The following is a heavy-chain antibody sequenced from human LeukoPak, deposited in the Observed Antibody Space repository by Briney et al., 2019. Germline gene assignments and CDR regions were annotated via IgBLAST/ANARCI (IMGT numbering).Heavy chain of an antibody. CDR3: ARDSSDIRSLIAH. V-gene: IGHV1-58*01. Sequence: GASVKVSCKASGFTFTSSAVQWVRQARGQRLEWIGWIVVGSGNTNYAQKFQGRVTITADESASTAYMELSSLRSEDTAVYYCARDSSDIRSLIAHWGQGTLVTVSS. D-gene: IGHD2-15*01. J-gene: IGHJ1*01. CDR1: GFTFTSSA. CDR2: IVVGSGNT.